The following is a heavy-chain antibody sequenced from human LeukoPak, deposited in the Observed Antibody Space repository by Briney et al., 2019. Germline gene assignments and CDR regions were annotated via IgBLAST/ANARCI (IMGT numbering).Heavy chain of an antibody. J-gene: IGHJ4*02. CDR1: GFTFHNYG. Sequence: GGSLRLSCAASGFTFHNYGMHWVRQPPGRGLEWVAFIRVAGGDKFYADSVKHRFTISRDSSKNTLYLQMNSLRAENTALYYCAKGYSGYCTINNCYPPDDWGQGTLVTVSS. CDR3: AKGYSGYCTINNCYPPDD. D-gene: IGHD2-2*01. V-gene: IGHV3-30*02. CDR2: IRVAGGDK.